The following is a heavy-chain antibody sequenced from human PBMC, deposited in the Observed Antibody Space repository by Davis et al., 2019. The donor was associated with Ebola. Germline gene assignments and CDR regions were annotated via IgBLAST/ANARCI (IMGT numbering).Heavy chain of an antibody. D-gene: IGHD6-13*01. CDR3: AREIGSSRPMDY. Sequence: GESLKISCVVSGLTFSTYSMNWVRQAPGKGLEWVSYISSSSNAIYYADSVKGRFTISRDNAKNSLYLQMNSLRDEDTAVYYCAREIGSSRPMDYWGQGTLVTVPS. CDR1: GLTFSTYS. V-gene: IGHV3-48*02. J-gene: IGHJ4*02. CDR2: ISSSSNAI.